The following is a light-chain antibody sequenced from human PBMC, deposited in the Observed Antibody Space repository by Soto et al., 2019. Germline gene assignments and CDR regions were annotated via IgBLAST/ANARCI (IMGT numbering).Light chain of an antibody. CDR1: QSLVYSDGKAY. Sequence: DAVLTPSPLSLPVTLGQPAAISCRSSQSLVYSDGKAYLIWFQQRPGQSPRRLIYQVARRDAGGPDRFSGSGSGTDFTLIISRVEAEDVGVYYCMQGTHWPWTFSQGTKVELQ. J-gene: IGKJ1*01. CDR3: MQGTHWPWT. CDR2: QVA. V-gene: IGKV2-30*01.